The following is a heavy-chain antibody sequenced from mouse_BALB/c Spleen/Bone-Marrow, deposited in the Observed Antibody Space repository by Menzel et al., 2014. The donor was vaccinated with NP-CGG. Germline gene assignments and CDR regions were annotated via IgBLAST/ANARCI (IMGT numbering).Heavy chain of an antibody. Sequence: VQLQQSGAELVRPGTSAKVSYKASGYAFTNFWIEWVKERPGQGLEWIGVINPGSGITNYNERFKGKATLTADKSSSTAYMQLSCLTSGDSAVYFCARRDYRYDVGPFGYWGQGTTLTVSS. CDR2: INPGSGIT. D-gene: IGHD2-14*01. V-gene: IGHV1-54*01. CDR3: ARRDYRYDVGPFGY. J-gene: IGHJ2*01. CDR1: GYAFTNFW.